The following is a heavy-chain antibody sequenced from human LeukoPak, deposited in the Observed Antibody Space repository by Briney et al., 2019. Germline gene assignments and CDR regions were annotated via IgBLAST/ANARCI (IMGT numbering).Heavy chain of an antibody. CDR2: INPNSGAT. CDR3: ARVLRRDGYNRYFDY. Sequence: ASVKVSCKASEYTFTSYYMHWVRQAPGQGLEWMGWINPNSGATDYAQNFQGRVTMTRDTPITTAFMELSRLRSDDTAVYYCARVLRRDGYNRYFDYWGQGTLVTVSS. J-gene: IGHJ4*02. D-gene: IGHD5-24*01. CDR1: EYTFTSYY. V-gene: IGHV1-2*02.